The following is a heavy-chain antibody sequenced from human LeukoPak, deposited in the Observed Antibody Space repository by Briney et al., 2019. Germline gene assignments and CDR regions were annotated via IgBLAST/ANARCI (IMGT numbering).Heavy chain of an antibody. CDR2: IYHSGST. Sequence: PSETLSLTCAVSGYSISSGYYWGWIRQPPGKGLEWIGSIYHSGSTYYNPSLKSRVTISVDTSKNQFSLKLSSVTAADTAVYYCARVTLSGYDGNDAFDIWGQGTMVSVSS. CDR1: GYSISSGYY. J-gene: IGHJ3*02. V-gene: IGHV4-38-2*01. CDR3: ARVTLSGYDGNDAFDI. D-gene: IGHD5-12*01.